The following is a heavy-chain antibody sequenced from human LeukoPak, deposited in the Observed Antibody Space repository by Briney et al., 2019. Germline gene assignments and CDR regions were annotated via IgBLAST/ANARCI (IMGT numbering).Heavy chain of an antibody. CDR3: ARDRYYYDSSGINYFDY. CDR1: GGSISSYY. D-gene: IGHD3-22*01. V-gene: IGHV4-59*12. CDR2: MYSSGST. J-gene: IGHJ4*02. Sequence: SETLSLTCTVSGGSISSYYWSWIRQPPGKGLEWIGYMYSSGSTNYNPSLKSRVTMSVDTSKNQFSLKLSSVTAADTAVYYCARDRYYYDSSGINYFDYWGQGTLVTVSS.